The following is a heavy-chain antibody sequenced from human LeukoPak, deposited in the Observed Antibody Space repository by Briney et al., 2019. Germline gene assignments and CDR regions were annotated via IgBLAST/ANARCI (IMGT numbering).Heavy chain of an antibody. CDR3: TRRLDS. V-gene: IGHV3-48*01. J-gene: IGHJ4*02. CDR1: GFTFSSYS. Sequence: PGGSLRLSCAASGFTFSSYSMNWVCQVPGKGLEWVSYISGSGSSIYYADSVKGRFTISRDNAKNSLYLQMNSLRAEDTAVYYCTRRLDSWGQRTLVTVSS. CDR2: ISGSGSSI.